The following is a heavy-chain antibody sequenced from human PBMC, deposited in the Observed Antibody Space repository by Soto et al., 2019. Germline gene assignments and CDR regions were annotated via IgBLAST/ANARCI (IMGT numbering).Heavy chain of an antibody. CDR2: TYYSGYS. Sequence: QVQLQESGPGLVKPSETLSLRCTVSGGSVNNYYWNWIRQPPGKGLEWVGYTYYSGYSNYNPSLKSRYALSVDTSKIQTSLNLTSVTAPDTAVYYCAGSSGWANWFDPWGQGTVVTVSA. J-gene: IGHJ5*02. V-gene: IGHV4-59*02. CDR1: GGSVNNYY. D-gene: IGHD6-19*01. CDR3: AGSSGWANWFDP.